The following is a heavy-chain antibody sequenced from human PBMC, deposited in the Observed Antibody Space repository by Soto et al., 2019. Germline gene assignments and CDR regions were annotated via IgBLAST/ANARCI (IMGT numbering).Heavy chain of an antibody. Sequence: QVQLVQSGAVVKKPGAAVNVSCKTSGYSFVSYGISWVRQAPGQGLEWMGWISIYTGKTNYAQNLQGRVTMTADTSTGTAYMELRSLRSDHTAIYYCSRASGLPLVDYFDRWGQGTLVTVA. D-gene: IGHD1-26*01. CDR1: GYSFVSYG. CDR2: ISIYTGKT. V-gene: IGHV1-18*01. CDR3: SRASGLPLVDYFDR. J-gene: IGHJ5*02.